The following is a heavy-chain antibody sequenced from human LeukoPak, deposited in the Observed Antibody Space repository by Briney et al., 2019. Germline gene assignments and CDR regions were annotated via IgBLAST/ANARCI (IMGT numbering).Heavy chain of an antibody. Sequence: GGSLRLSCAASGFTFSSYAMSWVRQAPGKGLEWVSLVTSSGSNTYYADSVKGRFTISRDNSKNTLYLQMNSLRVEDTAVYYCAKSRLGYDYWGQGTLVTVSS. J-gene: IGHJ4*02. CDR2: VTSSGSNT. CDR3: AKSRLGYDY. V-gene: IGHV3-23*01. D-gene: IGHD5-12*01. CDR1: GFTFSSYA.